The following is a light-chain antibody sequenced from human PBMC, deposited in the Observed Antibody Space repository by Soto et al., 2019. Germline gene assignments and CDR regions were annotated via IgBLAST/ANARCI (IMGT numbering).Light chain of an antibody. CDR2: DVS. J-gene: IGLJ1*01. CDR1: SRDGGGYTY. CDR3: CSYAGRYTAV. V-gene: IGLV2-11*01. Sequence: SAVTHPRSVSGSPGQSGSISCTGTSRDGGGYTYVSLDQQHPGKAPKVMIYDVSKRPSAVPDRFSGSKSGNTASLTISGLQSEDEADYYCCSYAGRYTAVFGTGTKATVL.